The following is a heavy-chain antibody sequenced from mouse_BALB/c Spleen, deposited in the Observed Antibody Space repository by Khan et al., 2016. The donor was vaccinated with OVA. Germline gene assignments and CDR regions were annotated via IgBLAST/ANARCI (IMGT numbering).Heavy chain of an antibody. CDR1: GYSITSGYG. CDR3: ARTARIKY. CDR2: IGYSGST. Sequence: EVQLQESGPGLVKPSQSLSLTCTVTGYSITSGYGWNWIRQFPGNKLEWMGYIGYSGSTTYNPSLKSRISITRDTSKNQFFLQLNTVTTEDTATYYCARTARIKYWGQGTTLTVSA. V-gene: IGHV3-2*02. D-gene: IGHD1-2*01. J-gene: IGHJ2*01.